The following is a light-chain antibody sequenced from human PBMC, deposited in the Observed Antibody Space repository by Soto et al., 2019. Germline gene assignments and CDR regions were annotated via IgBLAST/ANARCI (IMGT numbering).Light chain of an antibody. V-gene: IGLV2-8*01. J-gene: IGLJ1*01. CDR3: SSYAGSNKSV. Sequence: QSVLTQPPSASGSPGQSVTISCTGTSSDVGGYNYVSWYQQHPGKAPKLMIYEVSKRPSGVPDRFSGSKSGNTAYLTVSGLQPEDEVDYYCSSYAGSNKSVFGTGTKVTVL. CDR2: EVS. CDR1: SSDVGGYNY.